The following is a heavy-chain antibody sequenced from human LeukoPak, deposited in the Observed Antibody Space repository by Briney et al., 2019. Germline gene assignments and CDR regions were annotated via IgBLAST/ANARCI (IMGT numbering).Heavy chain of an antibody. V-gene: IGHV3-23*01. J-gene: IGHJ4*02. CDR2: ISGSGGNT. CDR3: AKGDSRGSGSYYDDY. D-gene: IGHD3-10*01. CDR1: GFTFSSYA. Sequence: GGSLRLSCAASGFTFSSYAMSWVRQAAGKGLEWVSGISGSGGNTYYADSVKGRFTISGDNSKNTVYLQMNSLRAEDTAVYYCAKGDSRGSGSYYDDYWGQGTLVTVSS.